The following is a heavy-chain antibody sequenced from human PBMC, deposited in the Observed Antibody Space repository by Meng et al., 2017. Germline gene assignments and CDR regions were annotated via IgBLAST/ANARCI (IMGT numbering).Heavy chain of an antibody. CDR1: GYTFTSYD. CDR2: MNPNSGNT. D-gene: IGHD3-10*01. V-gene: IGHV1-8*03. J-gene: IGHJ4*02. Sequence: ASVKVSCKASGYTFTSYDINWVRQANGQGLEWMGWMNPNSGNTGYAQKFQGRVTITRNTSISTAYMELSSLRSEDTAVYYCARGWKQWFGYRSVDYWGQGTLVTVSS. CDR3: ARGWKQWFGYRSVDY.